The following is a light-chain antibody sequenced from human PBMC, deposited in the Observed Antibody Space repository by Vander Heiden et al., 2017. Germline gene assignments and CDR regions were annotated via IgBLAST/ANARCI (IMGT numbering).Light chain of an antibody. Sequence: SVLTPPPSASGTPGPRVTISCSGSSSNIRSNTVNWYQQLPGTAPKLLIYSNNQRPSGVPDRFSGSKSGTSASLAISGLQSEDEADYYCAAWDDSLNGVVFGGGTKLTVL. CDR3: AAWDDSLNGVV. CDR1: SSNIRSNT. V-gene: IGLV1-44*01. CDR2: SNN. J-gene: IGLJ2*01.